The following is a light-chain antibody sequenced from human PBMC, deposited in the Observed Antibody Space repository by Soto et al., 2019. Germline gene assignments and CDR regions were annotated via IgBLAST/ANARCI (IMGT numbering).Light chain of an antibody. CDR1: SSDVGSYNL. CDR3: SSYAGSTTYVV. Sequence: QSALTQPASVSGSPGQSITISCTGTSSDVGSYNLVSWYQQHPGKAPNLMIYEDTKRPSGVSKRFAGSKSGNTAPLTISGLQAEDEADYYCSSYAGSTTYVVFGGGTKLTVL. J-gene: IGLJ2*01. V-gene: IGLV2-23*01. CDR2: EDT.